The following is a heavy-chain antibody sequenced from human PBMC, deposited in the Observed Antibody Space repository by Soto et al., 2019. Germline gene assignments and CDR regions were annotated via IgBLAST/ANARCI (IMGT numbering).Heavy chain of an antibody. V-gene: IGHV4-59*01. D-gene: IGHD3-3*01. CDR3: ARDAPRDFWSGYYYYGMDV. Sequence: GGSISSYYWSWIRQPPGKGLEWIGYIYYSGGTNYNPSLKSRVTISVDTSKNQFSLKLSSVTAADTAVYYCARDAPRDFWSGYYYYGMDVWGQGTTVTVSS. CDR1: GGSISSYY. J-gene: IGHJ6*02. CDR2: IYYSGGT.